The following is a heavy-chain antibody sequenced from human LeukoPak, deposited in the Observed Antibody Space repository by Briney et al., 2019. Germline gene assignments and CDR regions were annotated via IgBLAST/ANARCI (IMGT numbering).Heavy chain of an antibody. Sequence: PSETLSLTCAVYGGSFSGYDGSWIRQPPGKGLEWIGEINHSGSTNYNAALESRVTISVHTSKNQFSLHLRSVTAADTAVYYCARGSAERYCSGGSCSPPDYWGQGTLVTVSS. CDR3: ARGSAERYCSGGSCSPPDY. V-gene: IGHV4-34*01. CDR1: GGSFSGYD. D-gene: IGHD2-15*01. CDR2: INHSGST. J-gene: IGHJ4*02.